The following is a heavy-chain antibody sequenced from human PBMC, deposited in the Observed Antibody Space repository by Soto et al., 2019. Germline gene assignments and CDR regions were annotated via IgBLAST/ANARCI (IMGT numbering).Heavy chain of an antibody. CDR3: ARVRLGAPTRSFDY. Sequence: EVQVVESGGGLVQPGGSLRLSCVASGFTFSDHYMDWVRQAPGKGLEWVGRIKNKAKGYKTEYAASVEGRITISRDDSKNSLSLQINSLKTEDTAVYYCARVRLGAPTRSFDYWGQGALVTVSS. D-gene: IGHD1-26*01. J-gene: IGHJ4*02. CDR1: GFTFSDHY. CDR2: IKNKAKGYKT. V-gene: IGHV3-72*01.